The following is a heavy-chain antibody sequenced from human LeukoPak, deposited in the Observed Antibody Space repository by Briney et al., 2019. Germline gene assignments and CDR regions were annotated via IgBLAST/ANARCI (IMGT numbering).Heavy chain of an antibody. Sequence: GGSLRLSCAASGFTFDDYAMHWVCHAPGKGLEWVSLIRGDGGSTYYAASVKGRFTISRDNSKNSLYLQMNSLRTEDTALYYCAKDRSSSYGDFVTYYFDYWGQGTLVTVSS. CDR1: GFTFDDYA. D-gene: IGHD4-17*01. V-gene: IGHV3-43*02. CDR2: IRGDGGST. CDR3: AKDRSSSYGDFVTYYFDY. J-gene: IGHJ4*02.